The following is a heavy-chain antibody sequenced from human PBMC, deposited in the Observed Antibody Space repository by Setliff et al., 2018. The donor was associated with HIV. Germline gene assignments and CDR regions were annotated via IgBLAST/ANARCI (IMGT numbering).Heavy chain of an antibody. CDR2: IVDSGTA. J-gene: IGHJ6*02. V-gene: IGHV4-34*12. D-gene: IGHD2-8*01. CDR1: GGSLTNYY. Sequence: KPSETLSLTCVLYGGSLTNYYWTWIRQSPGKGLEWIGEIVDSGTATYNHSLKSRVTISLDTSKNQFSLKLRSVTAADTGVYYCARVPSCANSWCYIYYYYYYGMDVWGQGTTVTVSS. CDR3: ARVPSCANSWCYIYYYYYYGMDV.